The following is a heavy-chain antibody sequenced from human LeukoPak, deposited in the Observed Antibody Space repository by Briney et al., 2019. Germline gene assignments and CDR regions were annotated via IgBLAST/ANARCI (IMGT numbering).Heavy chain of an antibody. CDR1: GFTFSNYW. J-gene: IGHJ4*02. CDR3: ARGSSGWYGIDY. Sequence: GGSLRLSCAASGFTFSNYWMHWVRQVPGKGLVCVSRINIDGTSTSYADSVKGRFSISRDNAKNALYLQMNSLRAEDTAVYYCARGSSGWYGIDYWGQGALVNVSS. CDR2: INIDGTST. D-gene: IGHD6-19*01. V-gene: IGHV3-74*01.